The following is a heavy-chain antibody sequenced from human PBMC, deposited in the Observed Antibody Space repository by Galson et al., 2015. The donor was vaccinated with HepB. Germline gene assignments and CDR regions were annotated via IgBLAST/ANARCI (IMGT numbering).Heavy chain of an antibody. D-gene: IGHD5-18*01. V-gene: IGHV3-49*03. CDR1: GFTFGDYA. Sequence: SLRLSCAASGFTFGDYAMSWFRQAPGKGLEWVGFIRSKAYGGTTEYAASVKGRFTISRDDSKSIAYLQMNSLKTEDTAVYYCTRDDPAMVKPYYYGMDVWGQGTTVTVSS. J-gene: IGHJ6*02. CDR3: TRDDPAMVKPYYYGMDV. CDR2: IRSKAYGGTT.